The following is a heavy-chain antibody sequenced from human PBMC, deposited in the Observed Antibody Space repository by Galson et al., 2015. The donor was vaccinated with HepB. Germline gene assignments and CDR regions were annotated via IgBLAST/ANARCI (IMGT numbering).Heavy chain of an antibody. CDR3: ARDARGYSGYDYSYYMDV. V-gene: IGHV1-69*13. CDR2: IIPIFGTA. J-gene: IGHJ6*03. D-gene: IGHD5-12*01. Sequence: SVKVSCKASGGTFSSYAISWVRQAPGQGLEWMGGIIPIFGTANYAQKFQGRVTITADESTSTAYMELSSLRSEDTAVYYCARDARGYSGYDYSYYMDVWGKGTTVTVSS. CDR1: GGTFSSYA.